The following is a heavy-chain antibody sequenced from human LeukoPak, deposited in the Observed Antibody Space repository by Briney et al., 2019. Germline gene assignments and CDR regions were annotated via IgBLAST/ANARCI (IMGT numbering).Heavy chain of an antibody. CDR3: ARVRAGYGDYDY. D-gene: IGHD4-17*01. J-gene: IGHJ4*02. Sequence: PGGSLTLSCAASGFTFSSYAMHWVRQAPGKGLEYVSAISSNGGSTYYANPVKGRFTISRNNSKNTLYLQMGSLRAEGMAVYYCARVRAGYGDYDYCGQGTLVTVSS. V-gene: IGHV3-64*01. CDR1: GFTFSSYA. CDR2: ISSNGGST.